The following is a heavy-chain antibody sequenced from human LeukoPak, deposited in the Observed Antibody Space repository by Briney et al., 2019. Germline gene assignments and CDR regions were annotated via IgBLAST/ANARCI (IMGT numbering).Heavy chain of an antibody. CDR2: IWYDGSNK. CDR3: ARELERRFGMDV. D-gene: IGHD1-1*01. J-gene: IGHJ6*02. V-gene: IGHV3-33*01. CDR1: GFTFSSYG. Sequence: GKSLRLSCAASGFTFSSYGMHWVRQAPGKGLEWVAVIWYDGSNKYYADSVKGRFTISRDNSKNTLYLQMNGLRAEDTAVYYCARELERRFGMDVWGQGTTVTVSS.